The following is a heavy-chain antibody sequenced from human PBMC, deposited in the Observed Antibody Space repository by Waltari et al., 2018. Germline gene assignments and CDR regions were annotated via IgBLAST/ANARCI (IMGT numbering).Heavy chain of an antibody. Sequence: QVQLQESGPGLVKPSETLSLTCTVSGYSISSGYYWGWIRQPPGTGLEWIGRIYHSGATSYNPPLRSRVTISVDTSKTQFSRKRSSVTAADTAVYYCARDPPVTMTTVTRGQIRHGTARRFDPWGQGTLVTVSS. CDR2: IYHSGAT. CDR1: GYSISSGYY. CDR3: ARDPPVTMTTVTRGQIRHGTARRFDP. V-gene: IGHV4-38-2*02. J-gene: IGHJ5*02. D-gene: IGHD4-17*01.